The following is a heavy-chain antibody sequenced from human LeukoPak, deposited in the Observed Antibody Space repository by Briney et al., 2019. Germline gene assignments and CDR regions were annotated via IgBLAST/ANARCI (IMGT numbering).Heavy chain of an antibody. Sequence: SETLSLTCAVSGESFSGYFWTWIRQPPGKGLEWIGESNHFGSTDYNPSLKSRVTISVDTSKKQFSLNVRSVTDADTAVYYCARSKVVVTYAFDIWGQGTMVTVSS. CDR2: SNHFGST. CDR3: ARSKVVVTYAFDI. D-gene: IGHD2-2*01. V-gene: IGHV4-34*01. J-gene: IGHJ3*02. CDR1: GESFSGYF.